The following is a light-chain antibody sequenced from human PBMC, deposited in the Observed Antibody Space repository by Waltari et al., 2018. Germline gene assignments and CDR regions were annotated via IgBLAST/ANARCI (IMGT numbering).Light chain of an antibody. CDR3: HQRSDWGT. CDR1: QSISNY. CDR2: ETS. Sequence: EIVLTQSPATLSLSPGERATLSCRASQSISNYLAWYQQKRGPAPRLLLYETSNRATGIPARFSGSGSGTEFTLTISSLEPEDFAVYYCHQRSDWGTFGGGTKVEI. J-gene: IGKJ4*01. V-gene: IGKV3-11*01.